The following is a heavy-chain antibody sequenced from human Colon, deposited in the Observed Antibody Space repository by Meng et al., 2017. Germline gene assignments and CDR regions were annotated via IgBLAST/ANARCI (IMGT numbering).Heavy chain of an antibody. D-gene: IGHD1-26*01. CDR3: VRDQGDYSAY. Sequence: QVQVVESGGGLVKPGGSLRLACAASGFTFRDYYMTWTRQAPGKGLEWVSHISSSGKIIDYADSVKGRFTISRDNANNSLYLQMDSLTADDTAVYYCVRDQGDYSAYWGQGTLVTVSS. V-gene: IGHV3-11*01. CDR1: GFTFRDYY. J-gene: IGHJ4*02. CDR2: ISSSGKII.